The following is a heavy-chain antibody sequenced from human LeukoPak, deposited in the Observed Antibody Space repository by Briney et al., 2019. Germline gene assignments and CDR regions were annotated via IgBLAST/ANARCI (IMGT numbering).Heavy chain of an antibody. CDR3: AVGYSYGNSRYYYDSSGYYLDC. CDR2: IIPIFGTA. CDR1: GGTFSSYA. Sequence: SVKVSCKASGGTFSSYAISWVRQAPGQGLEWMGGIIPIFGTANYAQKFQGRVTITTDESTSTAYMELSSLRSEDTAVYYCAVGYSYGNSRYYYDSSGYYLDCWGQGTLVTVSS. V-gene: IGHV1-69*05. D-gene: IGHD3-22*01. J-gene: IGHJ4*02.